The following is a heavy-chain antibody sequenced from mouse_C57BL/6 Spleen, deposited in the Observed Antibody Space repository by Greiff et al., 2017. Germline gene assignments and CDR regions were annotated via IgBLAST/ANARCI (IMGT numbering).Heavy chain of an antibody. J-gene: IGHJ2*01. Sequence: EVKLVESGGGLVQPGGSMKLSCVASGFTFSNYWMNWVRQSPEKGLEWVAQIRLKSDNYATHYAESVKGRFTISRDDSKSSVYLQMHNLRAEDTGIYYCTADGSSYNYFDYWGQGTTLTVSS. CDR1: GFTFSNYW. CDR2: IRLKSDNYAT. CDR3: TADGSSYNYFDY. D-gene: IGHD1-1*01. V-gene: IGHV6-3*01.